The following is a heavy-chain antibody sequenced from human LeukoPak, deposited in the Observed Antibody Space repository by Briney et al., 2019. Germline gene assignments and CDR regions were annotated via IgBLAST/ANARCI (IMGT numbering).Heavy chain of an antibody. D-gene: IGHD3-22*01. CDR3: ASGAQALYYYDSSGYHPFNY. CDR2: ISYDGSNK. Sequence: PGGSLRLSCAASGFTFSSHAMHWVRQAPGKGLEWVAVISYDGSNKYYADSVKGRFTISRDNSKNTLYLQMNSLRAEDTAVYYCASGAQALYYYDSSGYHPFNYWGQGTLVTVSS. V-gene: IGHV3-30*04. CDR1: GFTFSSHA. J-gene: IGHJ4*02.